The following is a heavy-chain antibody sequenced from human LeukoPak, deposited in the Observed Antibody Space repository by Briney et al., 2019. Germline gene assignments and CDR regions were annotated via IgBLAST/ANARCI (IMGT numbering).Heavy chain of an antibody. CDR2: TSGSGDGT. CDR3: VKLRDFFDSSGQFDY. J-gene: IGHJ4*02. CDR1: GFTFSSYA. V-gene: IGHV3-23*01. D-gene: IGHD3-22*01. Sequence: PGGSLRLSCAASGFTFSSYAMSWVRQAPGKGLEWVSATSGSGDGTFYADSVKGRFTISRDNSKNTLYLQMNSLRAEDTAIYYCVKLRDFFDSSGQFDYWGQGTLVTVSS.